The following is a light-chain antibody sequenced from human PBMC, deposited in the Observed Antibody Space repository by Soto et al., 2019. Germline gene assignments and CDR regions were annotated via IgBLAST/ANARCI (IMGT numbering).Light chain of an antibody. CDR2: DVS. V-gene: IGLV2-14*01. J-gene: IGLJ1*01. CDR1: SSDVGGYNY. CDR3: SSYTSSSTLYV. Sequence: QSVLTQPASVSGSPGQSITISCTGTSSDVGGYNYVSWYQQHPGKAPKLMIYDVSNRPSGVSNRFFGSKSGNTASLTISGLQAEDDADYYCSSYTSSSTLYVFGTGTKVTVL.